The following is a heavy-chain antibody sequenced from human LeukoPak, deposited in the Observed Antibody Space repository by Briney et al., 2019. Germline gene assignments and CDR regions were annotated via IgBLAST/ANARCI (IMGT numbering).Heavy chain of an antibody. CDR3: ARVGFGETYYFDY. J-gene: IGHJ4*02. Sequence: SETLSLTCTVSGGSISSSSYSWGWIRQPPGKGLEWIGSIYYSGSTYYNPSLKSRVTISVDTSKNQFSLKLSSVTAADTAVYYCARVGFGETYYFDYWGQGTLVTVSS. CDR1: GGSISSSSYS. V-gene: IGHV4-39*01. D-gene: IGHD3-10*01. CDR2: IYYSGST.